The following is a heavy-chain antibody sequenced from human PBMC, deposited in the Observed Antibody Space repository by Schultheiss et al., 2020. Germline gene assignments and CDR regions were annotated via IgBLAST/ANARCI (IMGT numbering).Heavy chain of an antibody. CDR2: INHSGST. CDR3: ARGRRTMVRGVGYYYYGMDV. J-gene: IGHJ6*02. Sequence: TLSLTCAVYGGSFSAYYWGWIRQHPGKGPEWIGEINHSGSTNYNPSLKSRVTISVDTSKNQFSLKLSSVTAADTAVYYCARGRRTMVRGVGYYYYGMDVWGQGTTVTVSS. V-gene: IGHV4-34*01. CDR1: GGSFSAYY. D-gene: IGHD3-10*01.